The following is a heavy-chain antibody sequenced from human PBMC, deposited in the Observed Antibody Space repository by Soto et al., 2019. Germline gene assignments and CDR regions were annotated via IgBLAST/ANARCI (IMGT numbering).Heavy chain of an antibody. D-gene: IGHD3-22*01. Sequence: TLSLPCAISGYSVSSNSAALNWIRQSPSRGLEWLGRTYYRSKWYNHYAVSVKSRITVNPDTSKNQFSLQLNSVTPEDTAVYYCARSGPGGYIDYWGQGTLVTVSP. V-gene: IGHV6-1*01. J-gene: IGHJ4*02. CDR2: TYYRSKWYN. CDR3: ARSGPGGYIDY. CDR1: GYSVSSNSAA.